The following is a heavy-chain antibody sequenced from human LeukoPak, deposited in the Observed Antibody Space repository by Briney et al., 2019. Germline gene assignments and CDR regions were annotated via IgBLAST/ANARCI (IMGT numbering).Heavy chain of an antibody. V-gene: IGHV1-2*02. D-gene: IGHD1-26*01. J-gene: IGHJ3*02. CDR3: ARALWELVAFDI. CDR2: INPNSGGT. Sequence: ASVKVSCKASGYTFTGYYIHWVRQAPGQGLEWMGWINPNSGGTNYAQKLQGRVTMTTDTSTSTAYMELRSLRSDDTAVYYCARALWELVAFDIWGQGTMVTVSS. CDR1: GYTFTGYY.